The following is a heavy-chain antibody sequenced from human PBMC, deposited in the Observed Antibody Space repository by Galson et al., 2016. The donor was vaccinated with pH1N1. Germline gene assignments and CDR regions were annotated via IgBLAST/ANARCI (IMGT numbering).Heavy chain of an antibody. V-gene: IGHV1-69*13. J-gene: IGHJ6*02. D-gene: IGHD3-10*01. CDR1: GGIFNSHT. Sequence: SVKVSCKASGGIFNSHTISWVRQAPGQGLEWMGRISTLFGTANYAQNFMGRVTISADASTGTAYMELTNLTSQDTAVYFCAREGANYYGSEGMDVWGQGTTVTVSS. CDR2: ISTLFGTA. CDR3: AREGANYYGSEGMDV.